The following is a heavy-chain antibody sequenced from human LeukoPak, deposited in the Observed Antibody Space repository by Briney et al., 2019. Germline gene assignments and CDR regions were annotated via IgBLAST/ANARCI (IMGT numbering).Heavy chain of an antibody. D-gene: IGHD5-12*01. CDR2: IIPIFGTA. CDR3: AREVDIVATTNWFDP. CDR1: GYTFTGYY. J-gene: IGHJ5*02. V-gene: IGHV1-69*13. Sequence: SVKVSCKASGYTFTGYYMHWVRQAPGQGLEWMGGIIPIFGTANYAQKFQGRVTITADESTSTAYMELSSLRSEDTAVYYCAREVDIVATTNWFDPWGQGTLVTVSS.